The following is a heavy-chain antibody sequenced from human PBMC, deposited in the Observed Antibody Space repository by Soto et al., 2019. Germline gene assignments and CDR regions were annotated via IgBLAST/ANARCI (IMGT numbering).Heavy chain of an antibody. CDR1: GIAFSRYG. CDR3: VRDRRGAREYFQR. J-gene: IGHJ1*01. V-gene: IGHV3-33*01. CDR2: IWHDGSDK. Sequence: GGSLRLSCVASGIAFSRYGLHWVRQAPGKGLEWLALIWHDGSDKDAADSVKGRFTISRDNSKNTVFLEMNSLRVEDTSVYYCVRDRRGAREYFQRWGKGTLVTVSS.